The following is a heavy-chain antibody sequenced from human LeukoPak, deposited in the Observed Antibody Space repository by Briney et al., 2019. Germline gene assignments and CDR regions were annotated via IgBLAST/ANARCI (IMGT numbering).Heavy chain of an antibody. CDR3: ARTTGGYCTSTICLFEY. CDR1: VFTLTYYY. CDR2: INPNSGTT. D-gene: IGHD2-2*01. J-gene: IGHJ4*02. Sequence: ASVSVSDTSSVFTLTYYYIHWVRQAPGQGGEGRGWINPNSGTTNFAQKFQGRVTMTRDTSISTAYMELSRLRSDDTAVYYCARTTGGYCTSTICLFEYWGQGTLVTVSS. V-gene: IGHV1-2*02.